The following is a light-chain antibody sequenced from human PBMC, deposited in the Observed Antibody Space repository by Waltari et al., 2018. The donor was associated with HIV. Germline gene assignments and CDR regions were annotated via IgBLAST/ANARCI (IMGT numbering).Light chain of an antibody. V-gene: IGKV4-1*01. CDR3: QQYYTTPQT. CDR2: CAS. J-gene: IGKJ2*01. CDR1: QSVLYSSNNMNF. Sequence: DIVMTQSPDSLAVSPGERATINCKSSQSVLYSSNNMNFLAWYQQKPGQPPKLLIYCASTRESGVPDRFSGSGSGTDFTLTISSLQAEDVAVYYCQQYYTTPQTFGQGTKLEIK.